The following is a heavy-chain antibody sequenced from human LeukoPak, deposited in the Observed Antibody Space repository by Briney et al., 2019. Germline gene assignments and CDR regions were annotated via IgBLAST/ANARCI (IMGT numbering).Heavy chain of an antibody. CDR3: ASYFEILTGYYGGNAFDV. J-gene: IGHJ3*01. V-gene: IGHV1-2*02. Sequence: ASVKASCKTSGYTFTDYYINWVRQAPGQGLEWMGWINPKTGGTKYALKFQARVTLTRDTSISSAYMELSGLRSDDTAVYYCASYFEILTGYYGGNAFDVWGQGTMVTVSS. D-gene: IGHD3-9*01. CDR1: GYTFTDYY. CDR2: INPKTGGT.